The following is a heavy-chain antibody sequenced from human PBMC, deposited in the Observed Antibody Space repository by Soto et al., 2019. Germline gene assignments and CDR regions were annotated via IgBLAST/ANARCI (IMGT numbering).Heavy chain of an antibody. D-gene: IGHD6-6*01. Sequence: EVQLLESGGGLVQPGGSLRLSCAASGFTFSSYAMSWVRQAPGKGLEWVSAISGSGGSTYYADSVKGRFTISRDNSKNTLYLQMNSLRAEDTAVYYCANTPRYSSSSGYFDYWGQGTLVTVSS. CDR3: ANTPRYSSSSGYFDY. CDR2: ISGSGGST. V-gene: IGHV3-23*01. J-gene: IGHJ4*02. CDR1: GFTFSSYA.